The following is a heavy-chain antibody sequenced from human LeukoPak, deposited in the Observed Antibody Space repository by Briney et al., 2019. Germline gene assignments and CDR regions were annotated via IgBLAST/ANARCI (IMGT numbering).Heavy chain of an antibody. CDR2: ISSSGSTI. D-gene: IGHD3-10*01. V-gene: IGHV3-48*03. J-gene: IGHJ4*02. CDR3: AKDGGHGSGSYYTAGDY. CDR1: GFTFSSYE. Sequence: PGGSLRLSCAASGFTFSSYEMNWVRQAPGKGLEWVSYISSSGSTIYYADSEKGRFTISRDNAKNSLYLQMNSLRAEDTAVYYCAKDGGHGSGSYYTAGDYWGQGTLVTVSS.